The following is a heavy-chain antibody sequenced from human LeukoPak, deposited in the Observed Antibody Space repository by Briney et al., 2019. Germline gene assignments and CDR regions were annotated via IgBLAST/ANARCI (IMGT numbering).Heavy chain of an antibody. Sequence: PSPTLSPTRNLPCDSITSRGFYCAWIRPSPGKGLEWIGNVYYSGTTQYNPSLRGRVSISMDMTKNQFSLNLISVSVTDTAIYYCARRDYAGWFDPWGQGTLVTVSS. CDR2: VYYSGTT. J-gene: IGHJ5*02. D-gene: IGHD4/OR15-4a*01. CDR1: CDSITSRGFY. CDR3: ARRDYAGWFDP. V-gene: IGHV4-39*01.